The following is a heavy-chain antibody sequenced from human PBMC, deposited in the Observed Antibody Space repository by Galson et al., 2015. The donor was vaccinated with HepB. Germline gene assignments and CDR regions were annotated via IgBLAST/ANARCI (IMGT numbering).Heavy chain of an antibody. CDR3: ARDFGWYFDL. CDR2: TYYRSKWYN. D-gene: IGHD3-3*01. V-gene: IGHV6-1*01. Sequence: CAISGDSVSSNSVAWNWIRQSPSRGLEWLGRTYYRSKWYNDYAVSVKSRITINPDTSKNQFSLQLNSVTPEDTAVYYCARDFGWYFDLWGRGTLVTVSS. CDR1: GDSVSSNSVA. J-gene: IGHJ2*01.